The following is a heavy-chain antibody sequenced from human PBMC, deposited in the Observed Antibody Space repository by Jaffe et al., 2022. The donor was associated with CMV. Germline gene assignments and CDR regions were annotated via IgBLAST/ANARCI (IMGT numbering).Heavy chain of an antibody. Sequence: QLQLQESGPGLVKPSETLSLTCTVSGGSISSSSYYWGWIRQPPGKGLEWIGSIYYSGSTYYNPSLKSRVTISVDTSKNQFSLKLSSVTAADTAVYYCARHPRSTSSGWFDPWGQGTLVTVSS. CDR1: GGSISSSSYY. J-gene: IGHJ5*02. CDR3: ARHPRSTSSGWFDP. V-gene: IGHV4-39*01. D-gene: IGHD2-2*01. CDR2: IYYSGST.